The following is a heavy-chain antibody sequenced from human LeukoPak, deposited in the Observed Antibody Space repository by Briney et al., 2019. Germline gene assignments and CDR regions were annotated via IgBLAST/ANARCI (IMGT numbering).Heavy chain of an antibody. Sequence: GASVKVSCKASASTFRSYDINWVRQATGQGLEWMGWMNPKSGDTGYTQRFQGRVTMTRDTSINTAYMELSSLSSEDTAVYYCARGLYGTGSHFDFWGQGTLVTVSS. CDR2: MNPKSGDT. D-gene: IGHD3-10*01. CDR1: ASTFRSYD. J-gene: IGHJ4*02. CDR3: ARGLYGTGSHFDF. V-gene: IGHV1-8*02.